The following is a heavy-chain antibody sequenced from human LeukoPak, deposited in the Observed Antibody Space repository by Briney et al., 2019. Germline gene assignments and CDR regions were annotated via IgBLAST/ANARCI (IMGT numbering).Heavy chain of an antibody. V-gene: IGHV3-48*01. CDR1: GFTFSSYS. CDR2: ISSSSSTI. J-gene: IGHJ5*02. CDR3: ARDLGQYYDTSDNWFDP. D-gene: IGHD3-22*01. Sequence: PGGSLRLSCAASGFTFSSYSMNWVRPAPGKGLEWVSYISSSSSTIYYADSVKGRFTISRDNAKNSLYLQMNSLRAEDTAVYYCARDLGQYYDTSDNWFDPWGQGTLVTVSS.